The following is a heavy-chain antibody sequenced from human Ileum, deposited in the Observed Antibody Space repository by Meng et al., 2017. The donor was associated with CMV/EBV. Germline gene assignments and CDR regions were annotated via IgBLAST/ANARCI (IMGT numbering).Heavy chain of an antibody. V-gene: IGHV3-72*01. CDR3: ARSNFAYHLDY. CDR2: TRNKANSYAT. CDR1: GYIFSDHY. D-gene: IGHD3-3*02. J-gene: IGHJ4*02. Sequence: TSGYIFSDHYIGWVRQAPGKGLEWVGLTRNKANSYATEYAAYVKGRFTISRDDSKNSVYLQMNSLKNEDTAVYYCARSNFAYHLDYWGQGTLVTVSS.